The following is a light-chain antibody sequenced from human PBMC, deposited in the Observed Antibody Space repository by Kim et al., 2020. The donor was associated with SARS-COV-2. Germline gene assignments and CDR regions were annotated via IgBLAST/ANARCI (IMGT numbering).Light chain of an antibody. CDR1: QSVSSNS. CDR2: GAS. Sequence: ETVLTQSPGTLSLSPGDGATLPCRASQSVSSNSLAWYQQKPGQAPRPLIYGASSMATGVPDRFSGSGSGTDFTLTISRLEPEDFAVYYCQQYGSSPLYTFGQGTKLEI. J-gene: IGKJ2*01. V-gene: IGKV3-20*01. CDR3: QQYGSSPLYT.